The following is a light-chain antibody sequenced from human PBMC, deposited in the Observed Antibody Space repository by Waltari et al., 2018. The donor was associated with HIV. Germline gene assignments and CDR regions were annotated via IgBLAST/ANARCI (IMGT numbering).Light chain of an antibody. V-gene: IGLV2-14*03. CDR1: SSDFSLSNF. CDR2: DVN. Sequence: QSALTQPASVSGSPGQSIPISCTGASSDFSLSNFVPWYQQYPGQVPTLIRSDVNRRPSGASSRCSGSMSGNTASLTISGLQADDEAHYYCSSYLATNVLRFGGGTKVTVL. CDR3: SSYLATNVLR. J-gene: IGLJ3*02.